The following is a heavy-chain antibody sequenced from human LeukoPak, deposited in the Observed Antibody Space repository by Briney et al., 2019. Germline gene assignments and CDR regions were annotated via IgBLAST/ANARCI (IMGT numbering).Heavy chain of an antibody. V-gene: IGHV1-2*02. Sequence: ASVKVSCKASGYTFTGYYMHWVRQAPGQGLEWVGCINPDSGGTNFAQKFQGRVTMTTDTSTSTAYMELRSLRSDDTAVYYCARDYYDSSGSAFDIWGQGTMVTVSS. D-gene: IGHD3-22*01. CDR3: ARDYYDSSGSAFDI. J-gene: IGHJ3*02. CDR1: GYTFTGYY. CDR2: INPDSGGT.